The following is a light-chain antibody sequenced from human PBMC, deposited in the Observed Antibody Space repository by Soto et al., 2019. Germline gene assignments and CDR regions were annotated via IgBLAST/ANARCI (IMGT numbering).Light chain of an antibody. J-gene: IGLJ2*01. CDR3: ATWDDDVSGVV. V-gene: IGLV1-47*02. Sequence: QSVLPQTPSVSGTPGQTVTISCSGSSSNIGRNYVYWYQQLPGAAPKLLMYSHNIRPSGVPDRFSASTSGTSASLVISGLRSEDEDDYHCATWDDDVSGVVFGGGTKLTVL. CDR1: SSNIGRNY. CDR2: SHN.